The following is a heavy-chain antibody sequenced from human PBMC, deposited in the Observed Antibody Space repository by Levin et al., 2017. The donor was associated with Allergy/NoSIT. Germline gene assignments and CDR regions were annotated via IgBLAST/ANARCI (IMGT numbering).Heavy chain of an antibody. D-gene: IGHD3-3*01. CDR3: VRQLGKYDFWSASAMDV. Sequence: SETLSLTCSVSGDYITSSRYYWGWIRQPPGKGLEWIATIHYSGSTYYNPSLKSRVIISEDTSKNQISLKLSSVTASDTAVYYCVRQLGKYDFWSASAMDVWGQGTTVTISS. CDR2: IHYSGST. J-gene: IGHJ6*02. CDR1: GDYITSSRYY. V-gene: IGHV4-39*01.